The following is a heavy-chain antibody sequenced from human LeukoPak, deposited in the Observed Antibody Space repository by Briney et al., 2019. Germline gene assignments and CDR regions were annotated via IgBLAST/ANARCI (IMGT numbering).Heavy chain of an antibody. V-gene: IGHV1-46*01. CDR3: ARRRVGATVFDY. Sequence: SVKVSCKASGYTFTSHYMHWVRQAPGQGLEWMGTINPSGGGTSYAQKFQGRITMTRDTSTSTVSMELSSLTSEDTAVHYCARRRVGATVFDYWSQGTLVTVSS. J-gene: IGHJ4*02. CDR2: INPSGGGT. D-gene: IGHD1-26*01. CDR1: GYTFTSHY.